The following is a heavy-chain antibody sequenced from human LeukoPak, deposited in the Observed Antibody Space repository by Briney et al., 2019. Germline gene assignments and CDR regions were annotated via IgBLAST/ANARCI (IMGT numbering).Heavy chain of an antibody. CDR3: ARGPRFLEWLVIYYYYMDV. Sequence: ASVKVSCKASGYTFTGYYMHWVRQAPGQGLEWMGRINPNSGGTNYAQKFQGRVTMTRDTSISTAYMELSRLRSDDTAVYYCARGPRFLEWLVIYYYYMDVWGKGTTVTVSS. J-gene: IGHJ6*03. CDR2: INPNSGGT. V-gene: IGHV1-2*06. D-gene: IGHD3-3*01. CDR1: GYTFTGYY.